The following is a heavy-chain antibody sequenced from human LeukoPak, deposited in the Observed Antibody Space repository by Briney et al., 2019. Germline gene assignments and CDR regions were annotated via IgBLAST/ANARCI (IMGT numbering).Heavy chain of an antibody. CDR1: GFTFSSYG. J-gene: IGHJ4*02. D-gene: IGHD1-26*01. CDR3: VKDPATHYFAH. V-gene: IGHV3-30*02. CDR2: IRYDGSNK. Sequence: GGSLRLSCAASGFTFSSYGMHWVHQAPGKGLEWVAFIRYDGSNKYYADSVKGRFTISRDNSKNTLYLQVNRLRAEDPAVDYCVKDPATHYFAHWGQGTLVTVSS.